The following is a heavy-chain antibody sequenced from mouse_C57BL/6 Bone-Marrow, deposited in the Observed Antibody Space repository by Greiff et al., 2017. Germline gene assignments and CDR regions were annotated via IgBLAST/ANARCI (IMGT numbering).Heavy chain of an antibody. Sequence: EVKVVESGGDLVKPGGSLKLSCAASGFTFSSYGMSWVRQTPDKRLEWVATISSGGSYTYYPDSVKGRFTISRDNAKNTLYLQMSSLKSEDTAMYYCARHWNYDYYAMNYWGQGTSVTVSS. V-gene: IGHV5-6*01. CDR3: ARHWNYDYYAMNY. CDR1: GFTFSSYG. CDR2: ISSGGSYT. D-gene: IGHD1-1*01. J-gene: IGHJ4*01.